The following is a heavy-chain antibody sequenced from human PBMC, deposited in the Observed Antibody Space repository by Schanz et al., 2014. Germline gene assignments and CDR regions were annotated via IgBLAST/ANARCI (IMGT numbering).Heavy chain of an antibody. CDR1: GFPFSDYF. D-gene: IGHD3-10*01. CDR3: AKDGPGGSGSYSADGGMDV. J-gene: IGHJ6*02. CDR2: ISGGGGTT. Sequence: EVQLVESGGDLVQPGGSLRLSCTASGFPFSDYFMAWIRQPPGRGLEWVSAISGGGGTTYYTDSVKGRFTISRDNSKSTLYLQMNSLRAEDTAVYYCAKDGPGGSGSYSADGGMDVWGQGTTVTVSS. V-gene: IGHV3-23*04.